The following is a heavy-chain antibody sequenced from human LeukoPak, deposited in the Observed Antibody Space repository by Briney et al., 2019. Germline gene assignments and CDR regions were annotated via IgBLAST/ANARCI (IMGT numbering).Heavy chain of an antibody. Sequence: SETLSPTCTVSGGSISTYYWSWIRQPAGKGLEWIGRIYSSGSTNYNPSLRSRVTLSVDTSKNQFSLKVNSVTAADTAVYYCARVGGYCNSGYCYQYFDYWGQGTQVSGSS. D-gene: IGHD2-15*01. CDR2: IYSSGST. CDR3: ARVGGYCNSGYCYQYFDY. CDR1: GGSISTYY. J-gene: IGHJ4*02. V-gene: IGHV4-4*07.